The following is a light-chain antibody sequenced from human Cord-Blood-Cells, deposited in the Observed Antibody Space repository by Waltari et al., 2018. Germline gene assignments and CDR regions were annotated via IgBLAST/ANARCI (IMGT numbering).Light chain of an antibody. Sequence: QSALTQPASVSGSPGPSITIPCTGTSSAVGSYNLVSWYQQHPGKAPKLMIYEGSKRPSGFSNRFSGSKSGNTASLTISGLQAEDEADYYCCSYAGSSTVVFGGGTKLTVL. V-gene: IGLV2-23*03. CDR1: SSAVGSYNL. CDR3: CSYAGSSTVV. J-gene: IGLJ2*01. CDR2: EGS.